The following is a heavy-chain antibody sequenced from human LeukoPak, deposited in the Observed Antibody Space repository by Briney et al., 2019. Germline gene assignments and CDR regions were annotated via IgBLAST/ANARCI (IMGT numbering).Heavy chain of an antibody. Sequence: GRSLRLSCAASGFTFSSYGMHWVRQAPGKGLEWVAVISNDGSNEFYADSVKGRFTISRDTSKNTLYLQMNSLRTEDTAVYYCARDYSIPPAAGSLYNWFPPGAREPWSPSPQ. V-gene: IGHV3-30*03. D-gene: IGHD6-13*01. CDR3: ARDYSIPPAAGSLYNWFPP. J-gene: IGHJ5*02. CDR1: GFTFSSYG. CDR2: ISNDGSNE.